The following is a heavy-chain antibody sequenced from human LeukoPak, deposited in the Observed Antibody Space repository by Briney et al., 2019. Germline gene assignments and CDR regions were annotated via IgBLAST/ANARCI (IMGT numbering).Heavy chain of an antibody. V-gene: IGHV3-9*01. CDR2: ISWNSGSI. CDR1: GFTFDDYA. Sequence: GRSLRLSCAASGFTFDDYAMHWVRQAPGKGLEWVSGISWNSGSIGYADSVKGRFTISRDNSKNTLYLQMNSLRAEDTAVYYCAKGLVGADAHAFDIWGQGTMVTVSS. J-gene: IGHJ3*02. CDR3: AKGLVGADAHAFDI. D-gene: IGHD1-26*01.